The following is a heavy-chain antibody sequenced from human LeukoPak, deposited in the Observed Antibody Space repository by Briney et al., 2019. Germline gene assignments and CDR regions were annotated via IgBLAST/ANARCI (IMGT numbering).Heavy chain of an antibody. J-gene: IGHJ5*02. CDR1: GYTFTGYY. D-gene: IGHD3-3*01. V-gene: IGHV1-2*02. Sequence: EASVKVSCKASGYTFTGYYMQWVRQAPGQGLEWMGWINPNSGGTDYAQKFQGRVTMTRDMSISTAYMELSRLRSDDTAVYYCARVEKFWSGGTNWFDPWGQGTLVTVSS. CDR3: ARVEKFWSGGTNWFDP. CDR2: INPNSGGT.